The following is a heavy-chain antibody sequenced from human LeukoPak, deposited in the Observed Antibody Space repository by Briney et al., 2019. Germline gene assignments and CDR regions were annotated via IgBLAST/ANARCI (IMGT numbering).Heavy chain of an antibody. CDR1: GFTFSSYS. CDR3: ARDRGGSYSAIDY. J-gene: IGHJ4*02. V-gene: IGHV3-48*04. Sequence: GRSLRLSCAAAGFTFSSYSMNWVRQAPGKGLEWVSFISSISSTIYYADSVKGRFTISRDNAKNSLYLQMNSLRAEDTAVYYCARDRGGSYSAIDYWGQGNLVTVSS. D-gene: IGHD1-26*01. CDR2: ISSISSTI.